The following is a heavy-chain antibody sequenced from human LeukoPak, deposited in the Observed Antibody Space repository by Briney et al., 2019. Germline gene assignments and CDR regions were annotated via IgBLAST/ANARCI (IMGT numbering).Heavy chain of an antibody. CDR1: GGSIRSSYY. D-gene: IGHD1-1*01. V-gene: IGHV4-59*01. Sequence: TSETLSLTCTVSGGSIRSSYYWSWIRQPPGKGLEWIGYIYYSGSTNYNPSPKSRVTISVDTSKNQFSLKLSSVTAADTAVYYCARYDLRYFDLWGRGTLVTVSS. CDR2: IYYSGST. J-gene: IGHJ2*01. CDR3: ARYDLRYFDL.